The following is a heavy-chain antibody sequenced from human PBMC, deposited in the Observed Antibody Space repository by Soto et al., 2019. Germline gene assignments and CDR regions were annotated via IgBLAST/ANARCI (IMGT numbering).Heavy chain of an antibody. D-gene: IGHD3-10*01. CDR2: IYYSGST. Sequence: NPSETLSLTCTVSGGSISSSSYYWGWIRQPPGKGLEWIGSIYYSGSTYYNPSLKSRVTISVDTSKNQFSLKLSSVTAADTAVYYCASRYYGSGRAFDRYYYGMDVWGQGTTVTVSS. V-gene: IGHV4-39*01. J-gene: IGHJ6*02. CDR1: GGSISSSSYY. CDR3: ASRYYGSGRAFDRYYYGMDV.